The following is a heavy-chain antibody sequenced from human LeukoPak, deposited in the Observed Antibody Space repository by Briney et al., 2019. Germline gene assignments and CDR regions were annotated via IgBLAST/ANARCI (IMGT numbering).Heavy chain of an antibody. CDR2: INPDGSNT. D-gene: IGHD3-22*01. J-gene: IGHJ4*02. V-gene: IGHV3-74*01. CDR1: GFTFSSYW. CDR3: VREGSSGYHLPLFDY. Sequence: PGGSLRLSCAASGFTFSSYWMHWVRQAPGKGLVWVSRINPDGSNTRYADSVKGRFTISRDNAKNTLYLQMNSLRAEDTNIYYCVREGSSGYHLPLFDYWGQGTLVTVSS.